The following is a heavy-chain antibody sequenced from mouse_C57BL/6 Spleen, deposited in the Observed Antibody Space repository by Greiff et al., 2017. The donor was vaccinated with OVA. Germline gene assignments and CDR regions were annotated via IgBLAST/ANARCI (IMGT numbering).Heavy chain of an antibody. V-gene: IGHV5-17*01. Sequence: DVMLVESGGGLVKPGGSLTLSCAASGFTFSDYGMHWVRQAPEKGLEWVAYISSGSSSLYYADTVKGRFTICRDNAKNTLFLQMTSLRSEDTAMYYCARRDYCDYWGQGTTLTVSA. CDR1: GFTFSDYG. CDR2: ISSGSSSL. CDR3: ARRDYCDY. J-gene: IGHJ2*01.